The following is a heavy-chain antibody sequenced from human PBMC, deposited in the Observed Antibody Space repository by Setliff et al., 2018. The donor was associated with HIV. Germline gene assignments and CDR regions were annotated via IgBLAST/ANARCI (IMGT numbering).Heavy chain of an antibody. D-gene: IGHD4-17*01. Sequence: SETLSLTCAVYGGAFSGYYWSWIRQPPGKGLEWIGEITHSGRTNYNPSLKSRVTISVDTSKNQFSLKLTSVTASDTAVYYCARAAAGNTGPFDLWGQGSPVTVSS. J-gene: IGHJ4*02. CDR3: ARAAAGNTGPFDL. V-gene: IGHV4-34*01. CDR2: ITHSGRT. CDR1: GGAFSGYY.